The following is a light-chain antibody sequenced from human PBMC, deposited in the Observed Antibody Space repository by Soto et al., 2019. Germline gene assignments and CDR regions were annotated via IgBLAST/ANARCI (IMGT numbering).Light chain of an antibody. J-gene: IGLJ3*02. CDR1: SSDVGGYNY. V-gene: IGLV2-14*01. Sequence: QSVLTQPASVSGSPGQSITISCSGTSSDVGGYNYVSWYRQSPGKAPKLLIYEVTNRPSGVSNRFSGSKSANTASLTISGLQAEDAAAYYCSSYTTSSIWLFGGGTKLTVL. CDR2: EVT. CDR3: SSYTTSSIWL.